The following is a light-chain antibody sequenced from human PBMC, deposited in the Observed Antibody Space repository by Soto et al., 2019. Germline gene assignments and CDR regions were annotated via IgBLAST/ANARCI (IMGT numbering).Light chain of an antibody. CDR2: GAS. CDR3: QQYNNWWT. V-gene: IGKV3-15*01. Sequence: EIVMTQSPATLSVSPGERATLSCRASQSVSSNLAWYQHKPGQAPRLLTYGASTRATDIPARFSGSGSGTEFALTISSLQSEDFAVYYCQQYNNWWTFGQGTKVDIK. J-gene: IGKJ1*01. CDR1: QSVSSN.